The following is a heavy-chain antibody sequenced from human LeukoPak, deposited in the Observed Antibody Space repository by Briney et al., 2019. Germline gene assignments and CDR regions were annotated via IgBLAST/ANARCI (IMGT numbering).Heavy chain of an antibody. CDR3: ARVKDSSGYYRIDY. D-gene: IGHD3-22*01. Sequence: ASVKVSCKASGFTFTRYGITWVRQAPGQGLEWMGWISAYNGDTNYAQKLQGRVTMTRDTSTSTVYMELRSLSSDDTAVYYCARVKDSSGYYRIDYWGQGTLVTVSS. CDR1: GFTFTRYG. V-gene: IGHV1-18*01. CDR2: ISAYNGDT. J-gene: IGHJ4*02.